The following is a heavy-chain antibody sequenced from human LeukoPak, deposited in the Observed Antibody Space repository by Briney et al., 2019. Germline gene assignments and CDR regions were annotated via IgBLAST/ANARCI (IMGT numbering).Heavy chain of an antibody. CDR3: ARRGFLSEGGNDY. V-gene: IGHV5-51*01. CDR1: EYIFTNYW. CDR2: IYPGDSDT. D-gene: IGHD3-16*01. J-gene: IGHJ4*02. Sequence: GESLKISCKGSEYIFTNYWIGWVRQMPGKGLELMGIIYPGDSDTRYSPSFQGQVTISADKSISTAYLQWSSLKASDTAMYYCARRGFLSEGGNDYWGQGTLVTVSS.